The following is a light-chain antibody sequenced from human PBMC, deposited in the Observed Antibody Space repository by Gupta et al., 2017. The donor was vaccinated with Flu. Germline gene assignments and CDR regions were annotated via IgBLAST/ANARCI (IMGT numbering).Light chain of an antibody. J-gene: IGKJ3*01. V-gene: IGKV3-11*01. Sequence: ILLTQSPATLSLSPGERATLSCRASQSIVDYLAWYQQKPGQAPRLLIYHASTRATGIPARFSGSGSGTDFTLTISSVEPDDFAVYYCQQRGSWPPRITFGPGTKVDVK. CDR2: HAS. CDR1: QSIVDY. CDR3: QQRGSWPPRIT.